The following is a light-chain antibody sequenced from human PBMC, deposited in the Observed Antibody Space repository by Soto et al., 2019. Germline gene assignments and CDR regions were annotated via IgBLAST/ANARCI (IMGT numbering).Light chain of an antibody. V-gene: IGLV3-21*02. CDR3: QVWNSSSDHPGV. Sequence: SYELTQPPSVSVAPGQTARITCGGNNIGSKSVHWYQQKPGQAPVLVVYADSDRPSGIPGRFAGSNSGNTATLTISRVEAGDEADYYCQVWNSSSDHPGVFGTGTKVTVL. CDR2: ADS. J-gene: IGLJ1*01. CDR1: NIGSKS.